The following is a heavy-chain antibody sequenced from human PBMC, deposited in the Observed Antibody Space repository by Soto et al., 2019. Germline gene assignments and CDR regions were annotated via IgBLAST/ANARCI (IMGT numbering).Heavy chain of an antibody. J-gene: IGHJ4*02. D-gene: IGHD3-10*01. CDR1: GGSVSSGSFY. Sequence: QVHLQESGPGLARPSETLSLTCTVSGGSVSSGSFYWSWIRQPPGTGLEWIGYIYYSGSTNYDPSLKNRVVISVDTSRNQFSLKLTSVTAADTAVYYCARVGYYDSGTSYYFDYWGQGTLVTVSS. CDR3: ARVGYYDSGTSYYFDY. CDR2: IYYSGST. V-gene: IGHV4-61*01.